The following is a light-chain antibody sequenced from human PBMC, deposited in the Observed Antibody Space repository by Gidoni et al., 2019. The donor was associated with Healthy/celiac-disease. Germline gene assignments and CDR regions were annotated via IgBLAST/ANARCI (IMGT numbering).Light chain of an antibody. CDR1: QGISRY. Sequence: IQLTQSPSFLSASVGDRVTITCRASQGISRYLAWYQQKPGKAPKLLIYAASTLQSGVPSRFSGSGSGTEFTLTISSLQPDDFATYYCQQHNSYARTVXXXTKVEIK. J-gene: IGKJ1*01. V-gene: IGKV1-9*01. CDR2: AAS. CDR3: QQHNSYART.